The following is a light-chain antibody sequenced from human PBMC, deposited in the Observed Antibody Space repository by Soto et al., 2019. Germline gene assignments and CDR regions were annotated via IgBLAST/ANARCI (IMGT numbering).Light chain of an antibody. Sequence: QSALTQPASVSGSPGQSITISCTGTSSDVGSYNYVSWYQQHPGKAPKLMIYDVSNRPSGVSDRFSGSKSGNSASLTISVLQAEDEADYYCTSYITAGTYVFGTGTKVTVL. V-gene: IGLV2-14*03. CDR2: DVS. J-gene: IGLJ1*01. CDR3: TSYITAGTYV. CDR1: SSDVGSYNY.